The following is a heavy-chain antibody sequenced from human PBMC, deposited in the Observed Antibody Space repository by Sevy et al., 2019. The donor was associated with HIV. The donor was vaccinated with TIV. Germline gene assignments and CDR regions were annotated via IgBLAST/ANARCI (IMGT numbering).Heavy chain of an antibody. CDR1: GFTFSSYW. Sequence: GGSLRLSCAASGFTFSSYWMHWVRQAPGKGLVWVSRINSDGSSTSYADSVKGRFTISRDNAKNTLYLQMNSLRAEDTAVYYCAREGNYRLNGDAFDIWGQGTMVTVSS. V-gene: IGHV3-74*01. J-gene: IGHJ3*02. CDR2: INSDGSST. D-gene: IGHD1-7*01. CDR3: AREGNYRLNGDAFDI.